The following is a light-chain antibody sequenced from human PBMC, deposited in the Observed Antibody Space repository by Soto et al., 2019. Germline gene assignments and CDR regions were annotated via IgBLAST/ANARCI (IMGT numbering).Light chain of an antibody. Sequence: QSVLTQPPSASGTPGQRVTISCSGSSSNIGRNTVTRYQQLPGTAPKLLISNNNQRPSGVPDRFSASKSGTSSALAVSGLRSEEEADYYCAAWDDGRNGWVFGGGTQLTVL. J-gene: IGLJ3*02. V-gene: IGLV1-44*01. CDR1: SSNIGRNT. CDR2: NNN. CDR3: AAWDDGRNGWV.